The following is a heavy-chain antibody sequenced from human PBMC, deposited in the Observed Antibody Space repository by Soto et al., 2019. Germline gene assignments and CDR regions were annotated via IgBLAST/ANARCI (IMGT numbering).Heavy chain of an antibody. J-gene: IGHJ5*01. CDR1: GDSVSTNSAT. Sequence: SQTLSLTCAISGDSVSTNSATWDWIRQSPSRGLEWLGRTYYRSKWDYDYAASVKGRININPDTSNNQVSLHLDSVTPDDTAVYYCAKLIGKNWLASWGQGTLVTVSS. V-gene: IGHV6-1*01. CDR2: TYYRSKWDY. D-gene: IGHD2-8*01. CDR3: AKLIGKNWLAS.